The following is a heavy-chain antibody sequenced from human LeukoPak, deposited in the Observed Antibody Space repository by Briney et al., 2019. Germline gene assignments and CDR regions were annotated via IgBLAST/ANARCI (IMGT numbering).Heavy chain of an antibody. CDR3: AKRPSDYGDYVSYFDH. J-gene: IGHJ4*02. V-gene: IGHV3-30*18. D-gene: IGHD4-17*01. CDR2: ISDDGRSK. Sequence: GGSLRLSCGASGFSFISYGMHWVRQAPGKGLKWVGVISDDGRSKDYADSVKGRFTISRDNSKDTLYLQMNSLRAEDTAVYYCAKRPSDYGDYVSYFDHWGQGTLVTVSS. CDR1: GFSFISYG.